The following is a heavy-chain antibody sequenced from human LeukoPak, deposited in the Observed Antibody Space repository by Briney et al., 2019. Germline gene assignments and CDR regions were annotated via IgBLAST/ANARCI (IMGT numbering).Heavy chain of an antibody. CDR1: GFTFSNYW. D-gene: IGHD1-26*01. Sequence: QPGGSLRLSCAASGFTFSNYWMHWVRHAPGKGLVWVSRINSDGSSTSYADSVKGRFTISRDNAKNTLYLQMNSLRAEDTAVYYCARVSSGSYFGYYYYYMDVWGKGNTVTVSS. V-gene: IGHV3-74*01. J-gene: IGHJ6*03. CDR3: ARVSSGSYFGYYYYYMDV. CDR2: INSDGSST.